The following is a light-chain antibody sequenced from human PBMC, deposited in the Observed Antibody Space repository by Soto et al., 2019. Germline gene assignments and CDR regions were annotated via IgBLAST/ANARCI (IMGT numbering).Light chain of an antibody. J-gene: IGKJ2*01. CDR1: QSISSW. V-gene: IGKV1-5*03. CDR2: KAS. CDR3: QQYHYFPYT. Sequence: DVQMTQSPSTLSASVGDRVTITCRASQSISSWLAWYQQKPGKDHKLLIYKASSLASGVPSRFSGSGSGTEFTLTVSSLQPDDFATYYCQQYHYFPYTFGQGTNLEI.